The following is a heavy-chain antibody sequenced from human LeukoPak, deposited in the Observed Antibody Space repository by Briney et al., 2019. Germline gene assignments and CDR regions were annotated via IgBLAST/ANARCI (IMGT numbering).Heavy chain of an antibody. Sequence: SETLSLTCTVSGASISSTSYYWSWIRQPAGKRLEWIGRIYASGSTNYNPSLKYRVTITADTSKNQLSLKLSSVTAADTAVYYCAGAPAGSLDWLSPFDYWGQGTLVTVS. CDR3: AGAPAGSLDWLSPFDY. V-gene: IGHV4-61*02. CDR2: IYASGST. J-gene: IGHJ4*02. D-gene: IGHD3/OR15-3a*01. CDR1: GASISSTSYY.